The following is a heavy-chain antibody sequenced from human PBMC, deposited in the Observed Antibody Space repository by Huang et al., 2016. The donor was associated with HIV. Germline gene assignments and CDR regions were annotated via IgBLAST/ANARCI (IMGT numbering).Heavy chain of an antibody. CDR1: GYTFTNYD. J-gene: IGHJ4*02. V-gene: IGHV1-8*02. CDR3: ARSAYGDLDY. CDR2: MNPNTGNT. D-gene: IGHD4-17*01. Sequence: QVHLVQSGAEVKKPGASVKVSCKASGYTFTNYDINWVGQAPGRGVEWMGGMNPNTGNTGFAKSFQGRVTMTRKTSITTAYMELTSLTSEDTAVYYCARSAYGDLDYWGLGTLVIVSS.